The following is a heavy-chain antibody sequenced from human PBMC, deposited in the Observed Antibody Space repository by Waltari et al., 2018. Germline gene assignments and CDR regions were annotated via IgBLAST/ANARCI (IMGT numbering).Heavy chain of an antibody. CDR2: IYVGDSET. CDR1: GAKVSTYW. Sequence: EVRLVQSGAEVKKPGESLKISCKGSGAKVSTYWIGWVRQMPGKGLEWMGIIYVGDSETRYSPSFRGQVTMSADKSITTAYLQWSSLKASDTAMYYCARREHDYDYVGGSYRRVIDTFDIWGQGTRVTVSS. V-gene: IGHV5-51*03. CDR3: ARREHDYDYVGGSYRRVIDTFDI. J-gene: IGHJ3*02. D-gene: IGHD3-16*02.